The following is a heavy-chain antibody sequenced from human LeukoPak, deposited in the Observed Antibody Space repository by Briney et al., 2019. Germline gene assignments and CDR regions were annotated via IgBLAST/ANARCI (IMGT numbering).Heavy chain of an antibody. Sequence: GGSLRLSCAASGFTFSSYSMNWVRQAPGKGLEWVSSISSSDSYIYYADSVKGRFTISRDNAKNSLYLQMNSLRAEDTAMYYCVRDRGYCSGGTCYALWDYWGQGTLVTVSS. CDR3: VRDRGYCSGGTCYALWDY. V-gene: IGHV3-21*01. CDR1: GFTFSSYS. CDR2: ISSSDSYI. D-gene: IGHD2-15*01. J-gene: IGHJ4*02.